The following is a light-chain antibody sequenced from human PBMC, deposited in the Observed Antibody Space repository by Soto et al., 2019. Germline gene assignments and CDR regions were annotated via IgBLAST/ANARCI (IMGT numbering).Light chain of an antibody. J-gene: IGKJ1*01. CDR1: QSVRSW. CDR2: DAS. V-gene: IGKV1-5*01. Sequence: IQMTQSPSTLSASVGDRVTITCRASQSVRSWLAWYQQKPGTAPKLLIFDASRLESGAPSRFSGSASGTDFTLTISSLQPEDFATYYCLQDYNYPRTFGQGTKV. CDR3: LQDYNYPRT.